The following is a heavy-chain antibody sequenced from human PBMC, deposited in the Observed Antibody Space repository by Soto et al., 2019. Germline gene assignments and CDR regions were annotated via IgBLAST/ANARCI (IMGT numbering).Heavy chain of an antibody. J-gene: IGHJ4*02. CDR1: GFSFGSNS. Sequence: GGSLRLSCSASGFSFGSNSMAWVRQAPGKGLEWVSSISDTAHRIFYADSVKGRITISRDNSKNTVYLQMNTLAADDTAVYFCAKGGYTSYYDYWGQGILVTVSS. CDR2: ISDTAHRI. CDR3: AKGGYTSYYDY. D-gene: IGHD5-18*01. V-gene: IGHV3-23*01.